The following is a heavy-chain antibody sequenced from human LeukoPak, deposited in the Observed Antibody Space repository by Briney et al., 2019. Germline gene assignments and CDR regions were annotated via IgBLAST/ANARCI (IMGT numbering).Heavy chain of an antibody. D-gene: IGHD4-23*01. CDR1: GFTLSSYE. CDR3: ARIGGGYYYGMDV. V-gene: IGHV3-48*03. CDR2: ISSSGSTI. J-gene: IGHJ6*02. Sequence: GGSLRLSCAASGFTLSSYEMNWVRQAPGKGLEWVSYISSSGSTIYYADSVKGRFTISRDNAKNSLYLQMNSLRAEDTAVYYCARIGGGYYYGMDVWGQGTTVTVSS.